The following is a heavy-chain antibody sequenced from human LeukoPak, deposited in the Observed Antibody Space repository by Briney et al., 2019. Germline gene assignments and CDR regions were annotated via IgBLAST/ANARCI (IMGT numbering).Heavy chain of an antibody. CDR3: ARGRVRGVIDY. D-gene: IGHD3-10*01. V-gene: IGHV4-34*01. Sequence: PSETLSLTCAVHGGSFSGYYWSWIRQPPGKGLEWIGEINHSGSTNYNPSLKSRVTISVDTSKNQFSLKLSSVTAADTAVYYCARGRVRGVIDYWGQGTLVTVSS. CDR1: GGSFSGYY. CDR2: INHSGST. J-gene: IGHJ4*02.